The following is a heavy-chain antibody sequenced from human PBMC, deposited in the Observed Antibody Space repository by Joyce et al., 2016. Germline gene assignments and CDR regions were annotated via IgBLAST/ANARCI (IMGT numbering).Heavy chain of an antibody. CDR3: ARDTAMATGYYYYGMDV. V-gene: IGHV1-46*01. CDR2: INPGGGST. D-gene: IGHD5-18*01. J-gene: IGHJ6*02. CDR1: GYTFTNYY. Sequence: QVQLVQSGAEVKKPGASVKVSCKASGYTFTNYYMHWGRQAHGQGLAWMGIINPGGGSTNSAQKFQGRVTMTRDTSTSTVYMELSSLRSEDTAVYYCARDTAMATGYYYYGMDVWGQGTTVTVSS.